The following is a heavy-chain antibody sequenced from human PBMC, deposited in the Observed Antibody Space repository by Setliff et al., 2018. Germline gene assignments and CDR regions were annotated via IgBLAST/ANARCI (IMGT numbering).Heavy chain of an antibody. CDR3: ARERGFAGYYGSWTHQSFDL. Sequence: SETLSLTCTVSGGSISSYYWSWIRQPPGKGLEWIGYIYYSGSTNYNPSLKSRLTISADTSNNQFSLNLISVTAADTAVYYCARERGFAGYYGSWTHQSFDLWGQGSLVTVSS. V-gene: IGHV4-59*12. D-gene: IGHD3-10*01. J-gene: IGHJ5*02. CDR2: IYYSGST. CDR1: GGSISSYY.